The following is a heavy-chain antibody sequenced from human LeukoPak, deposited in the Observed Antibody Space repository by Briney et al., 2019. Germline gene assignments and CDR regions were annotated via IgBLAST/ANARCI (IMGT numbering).Heavy chain of an antibody. CDR2: ISSSGSII. CDR1: GFTFSDYY. CDR3: ARGYGGLGWLQFYCAFDV. V-gene: IGHV3-11*01. D-gene: IGHD5-24*01. J-gene: IGHJ3*01. Sequence: GGSLRLSCAASGFTFSDYYMSWIRQAPGKGLEWVSYISSSGSIIYYADSVKGRFTISRDNAKNPLYLQMNSLGAEDTAVYYCARGYGGLGWLQFYCAFDVWGQGTMVTVSS.